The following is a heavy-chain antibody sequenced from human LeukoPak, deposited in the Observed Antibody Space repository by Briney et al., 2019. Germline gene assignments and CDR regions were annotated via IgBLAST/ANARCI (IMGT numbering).Heavy chain of an antibody. Sequence: SETLSLTCTVSGGSISSYYWSWIRQPPGKGLEWIGYIYYSGSTNYNPSLKSRVTISVDTSRNQFSLKLSSVTAADTAVYYCARLYGDEGLLNWFDPWGQGTLVTVSS. J-gene: IGHJ5*02. CDR1: GGSISSYY. CDR2: IYYSGST. D-gene: IGHD3-10*01. V-gene: IGHV4-59*08. CDR3: ARLYGDEGLLNWFDP.